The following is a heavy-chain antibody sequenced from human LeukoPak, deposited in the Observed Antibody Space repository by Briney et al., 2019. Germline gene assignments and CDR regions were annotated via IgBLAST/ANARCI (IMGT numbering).Heavy chain of an antibody. CDR1: GITLSNDG. D-gene: IGHD2-21*01. Sequence: GGSLRLSCAVSGITLSNDGMCWVRQAPGKGLECVAGLSGSAGGTNYADPVKGRFTISRDNAKNTLYLQMSRLRAEDTAVSFCARRCFVIRSLLLVGFHKEAYYFDYWGQGALVTVSS. CDR3: ARRCFVIRSLLLVGFHKEAYYFDY. J-gene: IGHJ4*02. V-gene: IGHV3-23*01. CDR2: LSGSAGGT.